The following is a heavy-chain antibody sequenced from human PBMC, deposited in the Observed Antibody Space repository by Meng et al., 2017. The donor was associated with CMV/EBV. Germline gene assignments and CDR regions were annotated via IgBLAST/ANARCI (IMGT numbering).Heavy chain of an antibody. J-gene: IGHJ6*02. CDR3: ARRGSSGWPYYYYGMDV. V-gene: IGHV3-64*02. CDR1: GFTFSSYA. CDR2: ISSNGGST. Sequence: GESLKISCAASGFTFSSYAMHWVRQAPGKGLEYVSAISSNGGSTYYADSVKGRFTISRDNSKNTLYLQMGSLRSEDTAVYYCARRGSSGWPYYYYGMDVWGQGTTVTVSS. D-gene: IGHD6-19*01.